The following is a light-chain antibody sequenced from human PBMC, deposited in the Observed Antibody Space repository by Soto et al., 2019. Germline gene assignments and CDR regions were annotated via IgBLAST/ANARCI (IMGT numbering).Light chain of an antibody. Sequence: EIVLTQSPATLSLSPGNRATLSCRASQSVSSSLAWYQHLPGQAPRLLIYDASNRAAGIPARFSGSGSGTHFTLSISSLESEDFAVYYCQHRSNWPSVTFGGGTKLEIK. CDR3: QHRSNWPSVT. J-gene: IGKJ4*01. CDR2: DAS. V-gene: IGKV3-11*01. CDR1: QSVSSS.